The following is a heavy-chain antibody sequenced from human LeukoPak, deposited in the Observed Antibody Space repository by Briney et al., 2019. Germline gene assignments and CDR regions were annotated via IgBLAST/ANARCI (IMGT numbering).Heavy chain of an antibody. Sequence: GGSLRLSCAASGFTFSHYAMHWVRQAPGKGLEWVAVISFDGSNKYYADSVKGRFTISRDNSKNTLYLQMNSLRAEDTAVYYCARDSRDFWSGNDYWGQGTLVTVSS. D-gene: IGHD3-3*01. J-gene: IGHJ4*02. V-gene: IGHV3-30-3*01. CDR3: ARDSRDFWSGNDY. CDR1: GFTFSHYA. CDR2: ISFDGSNK.